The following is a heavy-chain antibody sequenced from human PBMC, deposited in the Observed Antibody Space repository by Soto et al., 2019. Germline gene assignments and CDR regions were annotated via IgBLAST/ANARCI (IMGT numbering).Heavy chain of an antibody. Sequence: GSLRLSCTASGFTFGDYAMSWVRQAPRKGLEWVSAISGSGGSTYYADSVKGRFTISRDNSKNTLYLQMNSLRAEDTAVYYCAKHYSGSYTYYYYGMDVWGQGTTVTVSS. V-gene: IGHV3-23*01. CDR3: AKHYSGSYTYYYYGMDV. J-gene: IGHJ6*02. CDR2: ISGSGGST. CDR1: GFTFGDYA. D-gene: IGHD1-26*01.